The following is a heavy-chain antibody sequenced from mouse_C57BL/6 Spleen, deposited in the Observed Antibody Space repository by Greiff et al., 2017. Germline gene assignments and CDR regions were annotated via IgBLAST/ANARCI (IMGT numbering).Heavy chain of an antibody. J-gene: IGHJ3*01. V-gene: IGHV1-42*01. CDR2: INPSTGGT. CDR1: GYSFTGYY. CDR3: VSQVAFAY. Sequence: EVKLVESGPELVKPGASVKISCKASGYSFTGYYMNWVKQSPEKSLEWIGEINPSTGGTTYNQKFKAKATLTVDKSSSTAYMQLKSLTSEDSAVYYCVSQVAFAYWGQGTLVTVSA. D-gene: IGHD1-3*01.